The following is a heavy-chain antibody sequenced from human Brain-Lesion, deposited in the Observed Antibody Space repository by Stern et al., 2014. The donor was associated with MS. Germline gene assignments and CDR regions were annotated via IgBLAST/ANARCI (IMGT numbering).Heavy chain of an antibody. V-gene: IGHV4-61*02. CDR2: IFNSGST. D-gene: IGHD2-2*01. CDR1: GGSISSGGYY. CDR3: ARGRVVPGFQYYATDV. J-gene: IGHJ6*02. Sequence: QVQLVESGPGLVKPSQTLSLSCTVSGGSISSGGYYWSWIRQPAGKGLEWIGRIFNSGSTSYNPSLKSRVTLSIDKSQKQFPLRLNSMTAADTAVYYCARGRVVPGFQYYATDVWGQGTTVIVSS.